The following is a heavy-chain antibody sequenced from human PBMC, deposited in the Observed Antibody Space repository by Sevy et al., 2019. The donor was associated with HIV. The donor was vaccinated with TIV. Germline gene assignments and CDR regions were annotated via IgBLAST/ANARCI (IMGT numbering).Heavy chain of an antibody. D-gene: IGHD6-13*01. CDR3: ARDMGSSWAGSYYYYYGMDV. Sequence: GGSLRLSCAASGFTFSSYSMNWVRQAPGKGLEWVSSISSSSSYIYYADSVKGRFTISRDNAKNSLYLKMNSLRAEDTAVYYCARDMGSSWAGSYYYYYGMDVWGQGTTVTVSS. CDR2: ISSSSSYI. J-gene: IGHJ6*02. CDR1: GFTFSSYS. V-gene: IGHV3-21*01.